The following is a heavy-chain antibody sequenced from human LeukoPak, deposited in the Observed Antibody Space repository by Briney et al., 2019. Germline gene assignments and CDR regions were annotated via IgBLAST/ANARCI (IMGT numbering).Heavy chain of an antibody. CDR1: GGTFSSYA. CDR2: ITPIFGTA. Sequence: SVKVSCKASGGTFSSYAISWVRQAPGQGLEWMGGITPIFGTANYAQKFQGRVTITTDESTSTAYMELSSLRSEDTAVYYCARLGYYDFWSGYSLDAFDIWGQGTMVTVSS. D-gene: IGHD3-3*01. CDR3: ARLGYYDFWSGYSLDAFDI. J-gene: IGHJ3*02. V-gene: IGHV1-69*05.